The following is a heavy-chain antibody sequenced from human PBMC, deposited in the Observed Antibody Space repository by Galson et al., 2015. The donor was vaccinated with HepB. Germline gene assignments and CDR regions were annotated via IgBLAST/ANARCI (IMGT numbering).Heavy chain of an antibody. V-gene: IGHV3-23*01. Sequence: SLRLSCAASGFTFSDYYMSWIRQAPGKGLEWVSAISGSGGSTFYADSVKGRFTISRDNSKNTLYLQMNTLRAEDTAVFYCAKDDYSDILTGYNYFDYWGQGTLVTVSS. D-gene: IGHD3-9*01. J-gene: IGHJ4*02. CDR1: GFTFSDYY. CDR3: AKDDYSDILTGYNYFDY. CDR2: ISGSGGST.